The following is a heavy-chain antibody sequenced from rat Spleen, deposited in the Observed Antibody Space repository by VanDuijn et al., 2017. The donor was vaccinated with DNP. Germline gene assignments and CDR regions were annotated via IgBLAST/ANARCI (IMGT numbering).Heavy chain of an antibody. CDR3: ARQNIVRDWYFDF. J-gene: IGHJ1*01. Sequence: EVRLQDSGPGLVKPSQSLSLTCSVTGYSITTNYWAWIRKFPGNKMEWLGHITYSGATTYNPSLKGRASITRDTSKNQFFLRLNSVTAEDTATYYCARQNIVRDWYFDFWGPGTLVTVSS. CDR1: GYSITTNY. D-gene: IGHD4-3*01. V-gene: IGHV3-1*01. CDR2: ITYSGAT.